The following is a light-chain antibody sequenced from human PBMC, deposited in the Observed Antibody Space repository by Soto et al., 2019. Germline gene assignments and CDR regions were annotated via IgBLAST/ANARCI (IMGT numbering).Light chain of an antibody. CDR1: QSVSTN. V-gene: IGKV3-15*01. CDR2: GAS. CDR3: QQYIRWPRT. J-gene: IGKJ4*02. Sequence: EIVMTQSPATLSVSPGERATLSCRATQSVSTNLARYQQKPGQAPRLLIFGASTRASGIADRFSGSGSGTDFSLTISSLQSEDFAVYYCQQYIRWPRTFGGGTKVEIK.